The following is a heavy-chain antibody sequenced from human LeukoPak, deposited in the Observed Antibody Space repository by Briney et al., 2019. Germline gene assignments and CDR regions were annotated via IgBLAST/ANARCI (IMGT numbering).Heavy chain of an antibody. CDR3: ARGLPYYYDSSGYFDS. J-gene: IGHJ4*02. D-gene: IGHD3-22*01. V-gene: IGHV3-53*01. CDR2: VYSGANT. Sequence: PGGSLRLSCAASGFTVSSNYMSWVRQAPGKGLEWVSVVYSGANTHYADSVEGRFTISRDNSWNTVYLQMNSLRPEDTAVYYCARGLPYYYDSSGYFDSWGQGTLVTVSS. CDR1: GFTVSSNY.